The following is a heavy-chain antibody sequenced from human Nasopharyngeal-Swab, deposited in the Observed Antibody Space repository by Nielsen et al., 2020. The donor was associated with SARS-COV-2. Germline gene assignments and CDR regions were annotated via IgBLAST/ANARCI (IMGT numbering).Heavy chain of an antibody. V-gene: IGHV3-23*01. D-gene: IGHD6-19*01. CDR3: AKGSSGWYWGFDWFDP. Sequence: GESLKISCAASGFTFSSYAMSWVRQAPGKGLEWVSAISGGGGSTYYADSVKGRFTISRDNSKNTLYLQMNSLRAEDTAVYYCAKGSSGWYWGFDWFDPWGQGTLVTVSS. CDR1: GFTFSSYA. CDR2: ISGGGGST. J-gene: IGHJ5*02.